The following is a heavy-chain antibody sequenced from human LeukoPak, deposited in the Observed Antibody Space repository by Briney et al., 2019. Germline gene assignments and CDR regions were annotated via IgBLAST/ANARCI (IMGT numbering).Heavy chain of an antibody. D-gene: IGHD5-12*01. CDR2: ISNSGGTT. V-gene: IGHV3-23*01. J-gene: IGHJ4*02. CDR1: GFTFSSYA. Sequence: PGGSLRLSCAASGFTFSSYAMSWVRQAPGKGLEWVSGISNSGGTTYYADSVKGRFTISRDNSKNTLYLQMDSLRAEDTAVYHCAKNLDGVATYFDYWAREPWSPSPQ. CDR3: AKNLDGVATYFDY.